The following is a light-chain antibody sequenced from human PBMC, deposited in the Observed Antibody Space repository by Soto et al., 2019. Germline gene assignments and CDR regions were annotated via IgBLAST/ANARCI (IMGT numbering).Light chain of an antibody. J-gene: IGLJ3*02. CDR2: YDD. Sequence: QPVLTQPPSVSEAPRQRVTISCSGSSSNIGNNGVNWYQQLPGKAPKLLIYYDDLLPSGVSDRFSGSKSGTSASLAISGLQSEDEADYHCAAWDDSLNGPVFGGGTKLTVL. CDR1: SSNIGNNG. CDR3: AAWDDSLNGPV. V-gene: IGLV1-36*01.